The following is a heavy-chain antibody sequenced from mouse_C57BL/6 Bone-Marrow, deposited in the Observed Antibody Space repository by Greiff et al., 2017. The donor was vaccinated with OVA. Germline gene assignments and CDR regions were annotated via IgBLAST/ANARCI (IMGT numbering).Heavy chain of an antibody. CDR1: GYTFTDYY. CDR2: INPNNGGT. D-gene: IGHD6-1*01. Sequence: VQLQQSGPELVKPGASVKISCKASGYTFTDYYMNWVKQSHGKSLEWIGDINPNNGGTSYNQKFKGKATLTVDKSSSTAYMELRSLTSEDSAVYYCARGGPLRYYFDYWGQGTTLTVSS. J-gene: IGHJ2*01. CDR3: ARGGPLRYYFDY. V-gene: IGHV1-26*01.